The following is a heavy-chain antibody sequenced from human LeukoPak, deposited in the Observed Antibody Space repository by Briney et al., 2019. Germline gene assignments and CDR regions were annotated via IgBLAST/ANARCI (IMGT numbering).Heavy chain of an antibody. D-gene: IGHD3-3*01. J-gene: IGHJ6*03. CDR2: INPNSGGT. V-gene: IGHV1-2*02. CDR1: GYTFTNHA. Sequence: ASVKVSCKASGYTFTNHAMHWVRQAPGQGLEWMGWINPNSGGTNYAQKFQGRVTMTRDTSISTAYMELSRLRSDDTAVYYCARDLRGFWSGYYLYYYYYMDVWGKGTTVTVSS. CDR3: ARDLRGFWSGYYLYYYYYMDV.